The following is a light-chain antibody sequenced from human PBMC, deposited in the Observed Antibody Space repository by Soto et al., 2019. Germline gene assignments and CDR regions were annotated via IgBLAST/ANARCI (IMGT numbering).Light chain of an antibody. V-gene: IGLV2-23*03. CDR2: EGS. Sequence: QSVLTQPASVSGSPGQSITISCTGTSSDVGSYNLVSWYQRHPGKAPKLMIFEGSKRPSGVSNRFSGSKSGNTASLTISGLQAEDEADYYCCSYAGSTTFWVFGGGTKVTVL. CDR3: CSYAGSTTFWV. J-gene: IGLJ3*02. CDR1: SSDVGSYNL.